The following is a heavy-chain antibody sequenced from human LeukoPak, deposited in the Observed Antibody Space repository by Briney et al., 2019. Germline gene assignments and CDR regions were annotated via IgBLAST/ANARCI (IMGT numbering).Heavy chain of an antibody. D-gene: IGHD3-9*01. CDR1: GGSISSYY. J-gene: IGHJ4*02. Sequence: PETLSLTCTVSGGSISSYYWSWLRQPPGKGLEWIGYIYYSGSTNYNPSLKSRVTISVDTSKNQFSLKLSSVTAADTAVYYCARVLTPTGYPDYWGQGTLVTVSS. V-gene: IGHV4-59*01. CDR2: IYYSGST. CDR3: ARVLTPTGYPDY.